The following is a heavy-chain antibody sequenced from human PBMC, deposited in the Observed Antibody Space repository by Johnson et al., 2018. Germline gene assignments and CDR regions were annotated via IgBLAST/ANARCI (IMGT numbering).Heavy chain of an antibody. V-gene: IGHV3-66*02. CDR3: ATKIGYSSGWGLFQH. D-gene: IGHD6-19*01. CDR2: LYSGGST. J-gene: IGHJ1*01. Sequence: VRLFETGGGLVQPGGSLRLSCAASGFTVSSNYMSWVRQAPGKGLEWVSVLYSGGSTYYADSVKGRFSISRDNSKNTRYLQMNSLRDEDTAVYYCATKIGYSSGWGLFQHWGQGTLVTVSS. CDR1: GFTVSSNY.